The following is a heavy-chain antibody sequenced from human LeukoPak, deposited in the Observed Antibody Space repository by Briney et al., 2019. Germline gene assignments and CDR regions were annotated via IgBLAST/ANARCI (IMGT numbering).Heavy chain of an antibody. CDR2: IKSKTDGGTT. CDR3: TTEWMGWDWNYVDY. J-gene: IGHJ4*02. Sequence: GGSLRLSCAASGFTFSNAWMSWVRQAPGKGLEWVGRIKSKTDGGTTDYAAPVKCRFTISRDDSKNTLYLQMNSLKTEDTTVYYCTTEWMGWDWNYVDYWGQGTLVTVSS. V-gene: IGHV3-15*01. D-gene: IGHD3/OR15-3a*01. CDR1: GFTFSNAW.